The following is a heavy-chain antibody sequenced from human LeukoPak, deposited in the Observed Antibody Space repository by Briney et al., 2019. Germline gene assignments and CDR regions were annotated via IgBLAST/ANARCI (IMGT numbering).Heavy chain of an antibody. CDR3: ARRNDDYVWGSYRPAFDY. CDR1: GFTFSTYW. D-gene: IGHD3-16*02. Sequence: GGSLRLSCAASGFTFSTYWMSWVRQAPGKGLEWVANIKQDGSEKYFVDSVKGRFTISRDNAKNSLYLQMNSLRAEDTAVYYCARRNDDYVWGSYRPAFDYWGQGTLVTVSS. V-gene: IGHV3-7*01. CDR2: IKQDGSEK. J-gene: IGHJ4*02.